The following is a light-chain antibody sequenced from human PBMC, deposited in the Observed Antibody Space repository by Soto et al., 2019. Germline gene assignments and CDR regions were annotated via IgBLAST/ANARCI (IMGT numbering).Light chain of an antibody. V-gene: IGLV2-11*01. CDR2: DVT. Sequence: QSALTQPRSVSGSPGQSVTISCTGTSSDVGDHYYVSWYQHHSGKAPKLLIYDVTNRPSGVPDRFSGSKSGNTASLTISGLQAEDEADYYCCSYAGFYTSVFGSGTKVTVL. J-gene: IGLJ1*01. CDR1: SSDVGDHYY. CDR3: CSYAGFYTSV.